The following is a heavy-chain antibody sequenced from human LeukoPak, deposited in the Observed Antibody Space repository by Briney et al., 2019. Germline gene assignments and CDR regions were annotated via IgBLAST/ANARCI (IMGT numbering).Heavy chain of an antibody. CDR2: ISSSGGST. J-gene: IGHJ4*02. CDR1: EFTFSNYA. Sequence: PGGSLRLSCAASEFTFSNYAMNWVRQAPGKGLEWVSAISSSGGSTYYADSVKGRFTISRDNSNSTFYLQMTSLRVEDTAIYYCAKGVTAGNWYLADHRFDYWGQGTLVTVSS. V-gene: IGHV3-23*01. CDR3: AKGVTAGNWYLADHRFDY. D-gene: IGHD6-13*01.